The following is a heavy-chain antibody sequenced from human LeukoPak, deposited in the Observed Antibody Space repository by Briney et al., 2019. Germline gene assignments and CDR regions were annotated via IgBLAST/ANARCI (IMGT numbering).Heavy chain of an antibody. CDR1: GDSVSSNSAT. D-gene: IGHD1-26*01. CDR3: ARVGRSGTDYEY. CDR2: TYYRSKWCN. V-gene: IGHV6-1*01. Sequence: PSQTLSLTCAISGDSVSSNSATWDWIRQSPSRGLEWLGRTYYRSKWCNDYAVSVKSRITINPDTSKNQFSLHLNSVTPEDTAVYYCARVGRSGTDYEYWGQGTLVTVSS. J-gene: IGHJ4*02.